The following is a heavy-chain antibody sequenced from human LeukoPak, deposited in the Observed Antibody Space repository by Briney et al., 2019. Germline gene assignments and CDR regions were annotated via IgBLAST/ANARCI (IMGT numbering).Heavy chain of an antibody. CDR1: GYTFTSYG. J-gene: IGHJ5*02. CDR2: ISAYNGNT. CDR3: ARDHYDFWSGYPVSFDP. Sequence: ASVKISCKASGYTFTSYGISWVRQAPGQGLEWMGWISAYNGNTNYAQELQGRVTMTTDTSTSTAYMELRSLRSDDTAVYYCARDHYDFWSGYPVSFDPWGQGTLVTVSS. V-gene: IGHV1-18*01. D-gene: IGHD3-3*01.